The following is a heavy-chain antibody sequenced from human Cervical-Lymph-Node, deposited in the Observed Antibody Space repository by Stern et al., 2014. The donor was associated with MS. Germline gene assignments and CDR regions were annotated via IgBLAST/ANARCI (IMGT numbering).Heavy chain of an antibody. V-gene: IGHV3-49*03. Sequence: EMQLVESGGGLVQPGRSLRLSCTTSGFTFREYTMSWFRQAPGKGLEWVGFIRSNIYGGTAEYGASVIGRFTVSRDDSNSIVYLHMNSLESEDTAVYYCTLGGAGSFLKNWFEPWGQGTQVTVSS. CDR1: GFTFREYT. J-gene: IGHJ5*02. CDR3: TLGGAGSFLKNWFEP. CDR2: IRSNIYGGTA. D-gene: IGHD1-26*01.